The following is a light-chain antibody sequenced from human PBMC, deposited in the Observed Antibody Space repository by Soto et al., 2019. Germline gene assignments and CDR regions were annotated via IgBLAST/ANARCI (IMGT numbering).Light chain of an antibody. Sequence: EIVLTQSPGTLSLSPGERATLSCRAGQSISTYLAWYQQKPGQAPRLLIYGASTRATGIPARFSGSGSGTEFTLTISSLQSEDFAVYYCQQYNNWPPTFGQGTRLEIK. J-gene: IGKJ5*01. CDR1: QSISTY. CDR2: GAS. V-gene: IGKV3-15*01. CDR3: QQYNNWPPT.